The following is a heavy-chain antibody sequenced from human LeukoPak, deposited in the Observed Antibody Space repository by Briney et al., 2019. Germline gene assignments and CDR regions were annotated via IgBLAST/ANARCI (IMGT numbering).Heavy chain of an antibody. CDR2: IGSSGGST. V-gene: IGHV3-23*01. CDR3: ATKGEGMDV. Sequence: GGSLRLSCGASGFTFSAYAMSWVRQAPGKGLEWVSGIGSSGGSTYYADSVKGRLTISRDNSKNTLYLQMNSLRAEDAAVYYCATKGEGMDVWGEGTTVTVSS. CDR1: GFTFSAYA. J-gene: IGHJ6*04.